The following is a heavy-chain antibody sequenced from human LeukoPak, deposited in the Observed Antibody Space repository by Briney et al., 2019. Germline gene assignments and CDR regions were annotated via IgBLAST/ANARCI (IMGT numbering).Heavy chain of an antibody. CDR1: GDSVSSNSAA. CDR2: TYFRSKWYN. D-gene: IGHD2-15*01. Sequence: SQDLSLTCAISGDSVSSNSAAWNWIRWSPSRGLEWLGRTYFRSKWYNDYAVSVKGRVSINPDTSKNQFSLQVNSVTPEDTAVYYCARGAFCSGGSCQNWFDPWGQGTLVSVSS. J-gene: IGHJ5*02. V-gene: IGHV6-1*01. CDR3: ARGAFCSGGSCQNWFDP.